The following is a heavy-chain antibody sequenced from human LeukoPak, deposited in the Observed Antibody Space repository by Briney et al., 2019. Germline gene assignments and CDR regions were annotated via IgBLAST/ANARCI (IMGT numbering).Heavy chain of an antibody. J-gene: IGHJ3*02. CDR1: GFTFSSYE. CDR3: AREGKDSSGWYFRGLRAFDI. D-gene: IGHD6-19*01. V-gene: IGHV3-21*05. Sequence: NSGGSLRLSCAASGFTFSSYEMNWVRQAPGKGLEWVSYISSSSSYIYYADSVKGRFTISRDNAKNSLYLQMNSLRAEDTAVYYCAREGKDSSGWYFRGLRAFDIWGQGTMVTVSP. CDR2: ISSSSSYI.